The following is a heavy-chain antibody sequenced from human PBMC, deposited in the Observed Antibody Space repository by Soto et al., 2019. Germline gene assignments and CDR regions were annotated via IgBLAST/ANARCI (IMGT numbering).Heavy chain of an antibody. CDR1: GDSISSDKW. D-gene: IGHD6-13*01. CDR2: FYHSGNT. CDR3: ARGERQQQRDC. J-gene: IGHJ4*02. V-gene: IGHV4-4*02. Sequence: SETLSLTCAVSGDSISSDKWWSWVRQPPGKGLEWIGEFYHSGNTNYNPSLKSRVIISVDKSKNQFSLKLSSVTDADTAMYYCARGERQQQRDCWGQGTLVTVSS.